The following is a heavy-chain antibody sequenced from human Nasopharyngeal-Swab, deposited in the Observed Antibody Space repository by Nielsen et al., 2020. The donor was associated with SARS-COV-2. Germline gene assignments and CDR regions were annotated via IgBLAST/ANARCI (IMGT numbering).Heavy chain of an antibody. Sequence: GESLKISCAASGFTFSTYSMNWVRQAPGKGLEWVSYISSSSSTLYYADSVKGRFTISRDNAKNSLYLQMNSLRDEDTAVYYCARDTPILYDSSGYYYADYFDYWGQGTLVTVSS. CDR3: ARDTPILYDSSGYYYADYFDY. V-gene: IGHV3-48*02. D-gene: IGHD3-22*01. J-gene: IGHJ4*02. CDR1: GFTFSTYS. CDR2: ISSSSSTL.